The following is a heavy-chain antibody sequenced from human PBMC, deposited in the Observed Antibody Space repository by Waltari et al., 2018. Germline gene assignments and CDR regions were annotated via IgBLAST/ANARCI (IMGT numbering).Heavy chain of an antibody. J-gene: IGHJ4*02. CDR3: ARDALDYGDYPTTMDY. V-gene: IGHV3-33*01. Sequence: QVQLVESGGGVVQPGRSLSLSCAASGFTFSSYRMHWVRQAPGKGLEGVAVIWYDGSNKYYADSVKGRFTISRDNSKNTLYLQMNSLRAEDTAVYYCARDALDYGDYPTTMDYWGQGTLVTVSS. CDR1: GFTFSSYR. CDR2: IWYDGSNK. D-gene: IGHD4-17*01.